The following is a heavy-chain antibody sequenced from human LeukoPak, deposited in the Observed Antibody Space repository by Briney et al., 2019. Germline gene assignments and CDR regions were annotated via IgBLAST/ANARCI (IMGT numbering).Heavy chain of an antibody. D-gene: IGHD2-15*01. V-gene: IGHV3-23*01. CDR2: ISSSGVHT. Sequence: RPGGSLRLSCAASGFTFSDYYVNWFRQAPGKGLEWVSYISSSGVHTEYGDSVKGRFTISRDNSRNTLYLQMNSLRAEDTAVYYCAKVSYPATWYGQMDVWGQGTTVTVSS. CDR1: GFTFSDYY. CDR3: AKVSYPATWYGQMDV. J-gene: IGHJ6*02.